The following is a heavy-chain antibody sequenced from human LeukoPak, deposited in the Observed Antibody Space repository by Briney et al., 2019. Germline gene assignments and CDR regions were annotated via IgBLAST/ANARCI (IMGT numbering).Heavy chain of an antibody. Sequence: GGSLRLSCAASGFTFDDYAMHWVRQAPGKGLEWVSGISWNSGSIGYADSVKGRFTISRDNAKNSLYLQMNSLRAEDTALYYCAKSNYYDSSGYSQWGQGTLVTVSS. CDR1: GFTFDDYA. D-gene: IGHD3-22*01. CDR2: ISWNSGSI. CDR3: AKSNYYDSSGYSQ. J-gene: IGHJ4*02. V-gene: IGHV3-9*01.